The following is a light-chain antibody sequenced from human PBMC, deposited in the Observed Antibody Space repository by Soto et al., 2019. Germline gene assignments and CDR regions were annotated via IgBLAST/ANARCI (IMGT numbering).Light chain of an antibody. V-gene: IGKV3-15*01. CDR1: QDIGTN. CDR3: QQYNNWPLT. CDR2: AAS. Sequence: EIVMTQSPGTLSVSPGERATLSCRASQDIGTNLAWYQQRPGQAPRLLIYAASSRATDIPARFTGRGSGTEFTLTIRSLQSEDFALYYCQQYNNWPLTLGGGTKVDIK. J-gene: IGKJ4*01.